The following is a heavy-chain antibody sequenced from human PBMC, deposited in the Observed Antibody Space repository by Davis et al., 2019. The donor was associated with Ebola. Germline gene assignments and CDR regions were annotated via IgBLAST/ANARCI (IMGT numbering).Heavy chain of an antibody. V-gene: IGHV1-69*13. D-gene: IGHD2-2*01. CDR2: IIPIFGTA. CDR1: GGTFSSYA. Sequence: PSVKVSCKASGGTFSSYAISWVRQAPGQGLEWMGGIIPIFGTANYAQKFQGRVTITADESTSTAYMELSSLRSEDTAVYYCARDGEVSLVVPARANWFDPWGQGTLVTVSS. CDR3: ARDGEVSLVVPARANWFDP. J-gene: IGHJ5*02.